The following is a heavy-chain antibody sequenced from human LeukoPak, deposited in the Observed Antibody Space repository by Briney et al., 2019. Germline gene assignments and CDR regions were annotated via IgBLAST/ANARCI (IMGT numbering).Heavy chain of an antibody. Sequence: ASVRVSSKASGYTFTGYGFSWVRQAPGQGLEWMGWISAYNGNTDYPQNLQGRVTLTTDTSTSTAYMELRSLRSDDTAVYYCARDTYTTVTAMDVWGKGTTVIVSS. D-gene: IGHD4-17*01. CDR1: GYTFTGYG. CDR2: ISAYNGNT. CDR3: ARDTYTTVTAMDV. V-gene: IGHV1-18*01. J-gene: IGHJ6*03.